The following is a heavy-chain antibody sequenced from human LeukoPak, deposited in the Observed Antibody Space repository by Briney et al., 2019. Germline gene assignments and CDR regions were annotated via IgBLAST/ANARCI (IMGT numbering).Heavy chain of an antibody. Sequence: ASVKVSCKASGYTFTGYYMHWVRQAPGQGLEWTGWINPNSGGTNYAQKFQGRVTMTRDTSISTAYMELSRLRSDDTAVYYCASMSMVRGVIISYYFDYWGQGTLVTVSS. V-gene: IGHV1-2*02. CDR3: ASMSMVRGVIISYYFDY. J-gene: IGHJ4*02. CDR2: INPNSGGT. D-gene: IGHD3-10*01. CDR1: GYTFTGYY.